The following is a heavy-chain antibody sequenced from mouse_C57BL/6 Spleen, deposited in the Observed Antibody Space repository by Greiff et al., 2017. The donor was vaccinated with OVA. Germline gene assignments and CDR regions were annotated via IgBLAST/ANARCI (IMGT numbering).Heavy chain of an antibody. Sequence: QVQLQQSGAELVKPGASVKMSCKASGYTFTSYWITWVKQRPGQGLEWIGDIYPGSGSTNYNEKFTSKATLTVDTSSSTAYMQLSSLTSEDSAVYYWARERTAQATLFDYWGQGTTLTVSA. V-gene: IGHV1-55*01. CDR2: IYPGSGST. D-gene: IGHD3-2*02. CDR3: ARERTAQATLFDY. J-gene: IGHJ2*01. CDR1: GYTFTSYW.